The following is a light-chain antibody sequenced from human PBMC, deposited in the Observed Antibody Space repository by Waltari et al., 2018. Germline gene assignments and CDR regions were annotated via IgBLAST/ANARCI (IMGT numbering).Light chain of an antibody. Sequence: EIVLTQSPATLSLSPGERATLSCRASQTVDSYLIWYQRRPGQAPMLRIYDTSDRATGIPARFSGSGSGTDYTLTLSSLEPEDFAVYYCQQRRSWPLTFGGGTKVEIK. CDR1: QTVDSY. CDR2: DTS. CDR3: QQRRSWPLT. J-gene: IGKJ4*01. V-gene: IGKV3-11*01.